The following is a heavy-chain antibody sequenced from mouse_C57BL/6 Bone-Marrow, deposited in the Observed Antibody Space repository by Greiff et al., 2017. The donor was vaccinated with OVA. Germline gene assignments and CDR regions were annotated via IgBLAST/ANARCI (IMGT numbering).Heavy chain of an antibody. J-gene: IGHJ4*01. CDR1: GFTFSSYA. CDR2: ISDGGSYT. V-gene: IGHV5-4*01. Sequence: VQLKESGGGLVKPGGSLKLSCAASGFTFSSYAMSWVRQTPEKRLEWVATISDGGSYTYYPDNVKGRFTISRDNAKNNLYLQMSHLKSEDTAMYYCARDVVTSGAMDYWGQGTSVTVSS. D-gene: IGHD2-2*01. CDR3: ARDVVTSGAMDY.